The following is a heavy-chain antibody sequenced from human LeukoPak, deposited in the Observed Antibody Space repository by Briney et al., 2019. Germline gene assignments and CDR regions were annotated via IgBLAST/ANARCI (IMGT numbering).Heavy chain of an antibody. D-gene: IGHD1-26*01. CDR3: ARDNSVGDNAWWFDP. V-gene: IGHV1-46*01. J-gene: IGHJ5*02. CDR2: INSSGGST. Sequence: ASVKVSCKTSGYTFTSYYIHWVRQAPGQGLEWMGVINSSGGSTSYAQKFQGRVTMTRDTSTSTVYMDMSSLRSEDTAIYYCARDNSVGDNAWWFDPWGQGTLVTVSS. CDR1: GYTFTSYY.